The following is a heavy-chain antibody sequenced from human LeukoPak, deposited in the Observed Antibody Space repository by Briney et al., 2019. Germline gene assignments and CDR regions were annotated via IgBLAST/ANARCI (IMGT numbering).Heavy chain of an antibody. CDR3: ARRGVTMARGVGGYLDY. CDR2: IYYSGST. CDR1: GGSISSYY. J-gene: IGHJ4*02. V-gene: IGHV4-59*08. D-gene: IGHD3-10*01. Sequence: PSETLSLTCTVSGGSISSYYWSWIRQPPGKGLEWIGYIYYSGSTNYNPSLKSRITISVDTSKNQFSLNLSSVTAADTAVYYCARRGVTMARGVGGYLDYWGQGTLVTVSS.